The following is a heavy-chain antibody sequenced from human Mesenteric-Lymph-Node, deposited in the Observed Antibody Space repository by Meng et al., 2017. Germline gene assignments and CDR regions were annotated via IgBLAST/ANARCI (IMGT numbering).Heavy chain of an antibody. D-gene: IGHD6-19*01. CDR1: GYTFTSYH. V-gene: IGHV1-8*01. CDR2: VDPARDTA. CDR3: ARGVEAGVDY. Sequence: QVQLLQAGAEEKEPGASVKVYCKASGYTFTSYHVNWVRQATGQGLEWMGWVDPARDTAGYAQKFEGRITMTRDTSMSTVYMELSSLTSEDTAIYYCARGVEAGVDYWGQGTLVTVSS. J-gene: IGHJ4*02.